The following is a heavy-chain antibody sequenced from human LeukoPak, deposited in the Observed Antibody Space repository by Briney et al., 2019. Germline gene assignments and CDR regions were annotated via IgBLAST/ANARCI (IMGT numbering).Heavy chain of an antibody. CDR3: ARDKWVT. V-gene: IGHV3-30*14. CDR2: ISYDGSNE. J-gene: IGHJ4*02. D-gene: IGHD5-18*01. Sequence: GGSLRLSCAASGFTFSSYAMHWVRQAPGKGLEWVAVISYDGSNEYYADSVKGRFTITRDNSNNTLYLQMNSLRAEDTAVYYCARDKWVTWGQGTLVTVSS. CDR1: GFTFSSYA.